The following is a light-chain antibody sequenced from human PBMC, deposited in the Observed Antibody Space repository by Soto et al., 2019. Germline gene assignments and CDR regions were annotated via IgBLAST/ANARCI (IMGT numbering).Light chain of an antibody. CDR3: QQYYSFPLT. Sequence: VIWMTQSPSLLSASTGDRVTISCRMSQGIRSYVAWYQQKPGKAPELLIYAASTLQSGVPSRFSGSGAGTDFTITISCLQSEDFATYYCQQYYSFPLTFGGGTKVEIK. CDR1: QGIRSY. V-gene: IGKV1D-8*01. J-gene: IGKJ4*01. CDR2: AAS.